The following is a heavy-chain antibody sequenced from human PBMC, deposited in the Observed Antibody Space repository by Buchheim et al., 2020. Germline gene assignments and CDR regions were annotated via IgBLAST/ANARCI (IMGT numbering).Heavy chain of an antibody. J-gene: IGHJ4*02. V-gene: IGHV4-31*03. Sequence: QVQLQESGPGLVKPSQTLSLTCTVSGGSISSGGYYWSWIRQHPGKGLEWIGYIYYSGSTYYNPSLKSRVTISVDPSKNQFSLKLSSVTAADTAGYYCARGNAGQWLVRRGGFDYWGQGTL. D-gene: IGHD6-19*01. CDR2: IYYSGST. CDR3: ARGNAGQWLVRRGGFDY. CDR1: GGSISSGGYY.